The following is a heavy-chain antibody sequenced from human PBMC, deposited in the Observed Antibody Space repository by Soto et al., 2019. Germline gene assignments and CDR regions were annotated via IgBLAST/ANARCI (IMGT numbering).Heavy chain of an antibody. J-gene: IGHJ6*02. CDR3: VRAAGYSGNDYVYYYGMDV. V-gene: IGHV3-33*01. D-gene: IGHD5-12*01. CDR1: GFTFSSYG. Sequence: QVQLVESGGGVVQPGRSLRLSCAASGFTFSSYGMHWVRQAPGKGLEWVALVWYDGGNKYYADSVKGRFTISRDNSKNTLYLQMNSLRGEDTAVYYCVRAAGYSGNDYVYYYGMDVWGQGNTVNVSS. CDR2: VWYDGGNK.